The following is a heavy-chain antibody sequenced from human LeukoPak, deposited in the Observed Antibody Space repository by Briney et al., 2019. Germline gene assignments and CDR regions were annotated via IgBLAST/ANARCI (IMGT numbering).Heavy chain of an antibody. V-gene: IGHV1-18*04. Sequence: GASVKVSCKASGYSFRGHYIHWVRQAPGQGLEWMGWISAYNGNTNYAQKLQGRVTMTTDTSTSTAYMELRSLRSDDTAVYYCAREGYGSGSYMYYFDYWGQGTLVTVSS. CDR1: GYSFRGHY. CDR2: ISAYNGNT. J-gene: IGHJ4*02. CDR3: AREGYGSGSYMYYFDY. D-gene: IGHD3-10*01.